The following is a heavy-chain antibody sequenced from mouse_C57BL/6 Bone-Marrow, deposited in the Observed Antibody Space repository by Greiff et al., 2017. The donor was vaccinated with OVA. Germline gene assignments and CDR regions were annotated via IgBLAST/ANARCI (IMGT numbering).Heavy chain of an antibody. Sequence: EVQLVESGGGLVKPGGSLKLSCAASGFTFSSYAMSWVRQTPEKRLAWVATISDGGSYTYYPDNVKGRFTISRDNAKNNLYLQMSHLKSEDTAMYYCARGLDYWGQGTTLTVSS. CDR1: GFTFSSYA. CDR2: ISDGGSYT. CDR3: ARGLDY. V-gene: IGHV5-4*01. J-gene: IGHJ2*01.